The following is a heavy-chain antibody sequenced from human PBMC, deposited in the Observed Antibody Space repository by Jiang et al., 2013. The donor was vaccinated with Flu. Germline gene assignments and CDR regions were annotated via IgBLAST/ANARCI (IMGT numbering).Heavy chain of an antibody. CDR2: SKNKANNFTT. CDR1: GFSFSDHY. CDR3: TRGRQFGH. V-gene: IGHV3-72*01. D-gene: IGHD3-16*01. J-gene: IGHJ1*01. Sequence: VQLVESGGGLVQPGGSLRLSCAASGFSFSDHYMDWVRQAPGKGLEWVGRSKNKANNFTTEYAASVKGRFTISRDDSNKSLYLKMNSLKTDDTAVYYCTRGRQFGHWGQGTLVTVXS.